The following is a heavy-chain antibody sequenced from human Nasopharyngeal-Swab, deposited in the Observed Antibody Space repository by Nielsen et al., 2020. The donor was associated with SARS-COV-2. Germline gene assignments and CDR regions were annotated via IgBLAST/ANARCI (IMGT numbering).Heavy chain of an antibody. J-gene: IGHJ6*02. Sequence: ASVNVSCKASGYTFNNYYIQWVRQAPGQGLEWMGMINPGSGGTTYAQKFQGRVTMTRDTSTSTVFMDLSSLRSEDTAVYYCARRGRCSGSSCDMDVWGQGTTVTVSS. V-gene: IGHV1-46*02. CDR1: GYTFNNYY. D-gene: IGHD2-2*01. CDR3: ARRGRCSGSSCDMDV. CDR2: INPGSGGT.